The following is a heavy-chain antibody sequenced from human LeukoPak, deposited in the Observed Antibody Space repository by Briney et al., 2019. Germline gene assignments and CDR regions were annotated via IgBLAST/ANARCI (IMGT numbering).Heavy chain of an antibody. D-gene: IGHD6-19*01. CDR1: GGTFSSYA. V-gene: IGHV1-69*13. J-gene: IGHJ4*02. CDR3: AKDKRLAVAVAYYFDY. CDR2: IIPIFGTA. Sequence: ASVKVSCKASGGTFSSYAISWVRQAPGQGLEWMGGIIPIFGTANYAQKFQGRVTITADESTSTAYMELSSLRAEDTAVYYCAKDKRLAVAVAYYFDYWGQGTLVTVSS.